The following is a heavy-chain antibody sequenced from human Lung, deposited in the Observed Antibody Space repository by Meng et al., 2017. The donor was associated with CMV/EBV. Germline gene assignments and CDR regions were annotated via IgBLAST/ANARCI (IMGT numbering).Heavy chain of an antibody. D-gene: IGHD3-10*01. V-gene: IGHV3-21*01. J-gene: IGHJ6*02. CDR2: ISSSSSFK. CDR1: GFTFSNYG. CDR3: ARDSGGLYGSGSYYYYGWDV. Sequence: GESLKISCAASGFTFSNYGMNWVRQAPGKGLERLSSISSSSSFKDYADSVKGRFTISRDNAKNSLYLQMNNLRAEDTAVYYCARDSGGLYGSGSYYYYGWDVGGQGTXV.